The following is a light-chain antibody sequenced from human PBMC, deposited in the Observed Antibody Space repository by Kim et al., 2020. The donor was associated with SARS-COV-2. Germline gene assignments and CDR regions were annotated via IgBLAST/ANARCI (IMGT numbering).Light chain of an antibody. CDR1: HNLTSD. V-gene: IGKV3-11*01. CDR3: QQRSDWPIT. CDR2: EAS. J-gene: IGKJ5*01. Sequence: WTPGERATPPGRPSHNLTSDLAWYQQKHGQTPRLLISEASTGATGVPARFSGGGCGTDFTLTLSGLEPEDFAVFNCQQRSDWPITFGQGRRLEIK.